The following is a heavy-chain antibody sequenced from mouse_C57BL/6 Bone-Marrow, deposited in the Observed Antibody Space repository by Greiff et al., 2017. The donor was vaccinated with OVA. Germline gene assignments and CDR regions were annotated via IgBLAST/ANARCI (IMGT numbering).Heavy chain of an antibody. CDR1: GYTFTSYG. CDR3: ARPSITTVVAYYFDY. J-gene: IGHJ2*01. D-gene: IGHD1-1*01. V-gene: IGHV1-81*01. Sequence: LEESGAELARPGASVKLSCKASGYTFTSYGISWVKQRTGQGLEWIGEIYPRSGNTYYNEKFKGKATLTADKSSSTAYMELRSLTSEDSAVYFCARPSITTVVAYYFDYWGQGTTLTVSS. CDR2: IYPRSGNT.